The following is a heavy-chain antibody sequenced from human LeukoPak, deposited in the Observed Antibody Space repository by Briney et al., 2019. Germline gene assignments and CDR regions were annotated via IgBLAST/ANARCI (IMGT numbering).Heavy chain of an antibody. CDR1: GFTFSSYA. CDR2: ISGSGGST. CDR3: AKPPYYGSGSSFYYFDY. Sequence: GGSLRLSCAASGFTFSSYAMSWVRQAPGKGLEWVSAISGSGGSTYYADSVKGRFTISRDNSKNTLYLQMNSLRAEDTAVYYCAKPPYYGSGSSFYYFDYWGQGTLVTVSS. V-gene: IGHV3-23*01. J-gene: IGHJ4*02. D-gene: IGHD3-10*01.